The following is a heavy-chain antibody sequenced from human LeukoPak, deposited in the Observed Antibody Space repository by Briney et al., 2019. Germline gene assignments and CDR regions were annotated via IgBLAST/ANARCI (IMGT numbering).Heavy chain of an antibody. Sequence: GGSLRLSCTASGFTFGDYAMSWFRQAPGKGLEWVGFIRSKAYGGTTEYAASVKGRFTISRDDSKSIAYLQMKSLKTEDTAVYYCTRDLGKYCSGGSCYSPTVWGKGTTVTVSS. CDR2: IRSKAYGGTT. D-gene: IGHD2-15*01. V-gene: IGHV3-49*03. CDR1: GFTFGDYA. J-gene: IGHJ6*04. CDR3: TRDLGKYCSGGSCYSPTV.